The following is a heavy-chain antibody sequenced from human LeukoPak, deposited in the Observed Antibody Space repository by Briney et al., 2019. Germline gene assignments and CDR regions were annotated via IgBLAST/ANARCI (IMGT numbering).Heavy chain of an antibody. V-gene: IGHV5-10-1*01. Sequence: GESLRISCKGSGYSFTSYWISWVRQMPGKGLGWMGRIDPSDSYTNYSPSFQGHVTIPADKSISTAYLQWSSLKASDTAMYYCASTQSGWYEKFDYWGQGTLVTVSS. CDR1: GYSFTSYW. J-gene: IGHJ4*02. CDR3: ASTQSGWYEKFDY. CDR2: IDPSDSYT. D-gene: IGHD6-19*01.